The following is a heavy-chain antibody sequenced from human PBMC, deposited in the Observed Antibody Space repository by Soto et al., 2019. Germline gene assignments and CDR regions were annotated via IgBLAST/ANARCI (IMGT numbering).Heavy chain of an antibody. D-gene: IGHD5-18*01. CDR1: GFTLRTYT. V-gene: IGHV3-21*01. J-gene: IGHJ4*02. Sequence: GGSLRLSCAASGFTLRTYTMNWVRQAPGKGLEWVSSISISSSDRYYADSVRGRFTISRDNAKNSLSLQMNNLGAEDTAVYYCARENSVQAWLHHFDHWGLGTLVTVSS. CDR3: ARENSVQAWLHHFDH. CDR2: ISISSSDR.